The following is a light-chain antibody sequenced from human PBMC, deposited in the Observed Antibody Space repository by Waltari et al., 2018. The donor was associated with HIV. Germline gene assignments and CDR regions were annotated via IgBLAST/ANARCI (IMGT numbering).Light chain of an antibody. CDR2: GAS. CDR3: QQYGSSSPWT. J-gene: IGKJ1*01. Sequence: EIVLTQSPGTLSLSPGERATLSCRASQSVSSSYLAWYQQKPGQAPRLLIHGASSRATGIPDRFSSSGSGTDFTLTISRLEPEDFAVYYCQQYGSSSPWTFGQGTKVEIK. V-gene: IGKV3-20*01. CDR1: QSVSSSY.